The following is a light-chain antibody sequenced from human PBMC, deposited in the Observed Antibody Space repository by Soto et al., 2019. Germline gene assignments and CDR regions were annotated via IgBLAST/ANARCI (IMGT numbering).Light chain of an antibody. J-gene: IGLJ1*01. CDR2: RNN. V-gene: IGLV1-47*01. CDR1: RSNIGSNY. CDR3: ATWDDSLNGFYV. Sequence: QSVLTQPPSASGTPGQRVTISCSGSRSNIGSNYVYWYQQLPGTAPKLLIYRNNQRPSGVPDRFSGSKSGTSASLAISGLRSDDEADYFCATWDDSLNGFYVFGTGTKLTVL.